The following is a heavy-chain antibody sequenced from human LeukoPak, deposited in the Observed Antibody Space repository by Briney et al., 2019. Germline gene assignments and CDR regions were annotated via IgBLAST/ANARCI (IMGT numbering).Heavy chain of an antibody. J-gene: IGHJ4*02. D-gene: IGHD5-24*01. Sequence: ASVKVSCTASGGTFSSYAISWVRQAPGQGLEWMGGIIPIFGTANYAQKFQGRVTITTDESTSTAYMELSSLRSEDTAVYYCAIMATITKFIDYWGQGTLVTVSS. CDR2: IIPIFGTA. CDR3: AIMATITKFIDY. V-gene: IGHV1-69*05. CDR1: GGTFSSYA.